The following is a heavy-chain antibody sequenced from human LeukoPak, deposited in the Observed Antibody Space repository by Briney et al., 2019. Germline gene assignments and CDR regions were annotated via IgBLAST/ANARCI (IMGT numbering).Heavy chain of an antibody. CDR3: ARVIRGREYYFDY. D-gene: IGHD2-21*01. CDR2: IYYSGST. CDR1: GGSISSYY. Sequence: TSETLSLTRTVSGGSISSYYWSWIRQPPGKGLEWIGYIYYSGSTNYNPSLKSRVTISVDTSKNQFSLKLSSVTAADTAVYYCARVIRGREYYFDYWGQGTLVTVSS. J-gene: IGHJ4*02. V-gene: IGHV4-59*01.